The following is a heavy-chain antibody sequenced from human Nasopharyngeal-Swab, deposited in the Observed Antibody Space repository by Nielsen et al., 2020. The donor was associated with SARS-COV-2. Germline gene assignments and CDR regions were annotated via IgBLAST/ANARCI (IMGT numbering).Heavy chain of an antibody. D-gene: IGHD4-17*01. J-gene: IGHJ3*02. CDR3: ARHGTTVTRNYAFDI. V-gene: IGHV4-39*01. Sequence: WIRQPPGKGLEWIASIYYSGSTYYNPSLKSRVTISVDTSKNQFSLKLSSVTAADTAVYYCARHGTTVTRNYAFDIWGQGTMVTVSS. CDR2: IYYSGST.